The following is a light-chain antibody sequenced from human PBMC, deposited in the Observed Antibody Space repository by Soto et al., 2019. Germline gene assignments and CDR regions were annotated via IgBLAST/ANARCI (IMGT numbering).Light chain of an antibody. CDR1: QSVSSSY. Sequence: EIVLTQSPGTLSLSPGERATLSCRASQSVSSSYLAWFQQKPGQAPRLLIYGVCTRATGIPDRFSGSGSGTDFILTISRLEPEDFAVYYCQQYGSSPRTFGRGTKLEI. CDR2: GVC. J-gene: IGKJ2*01. V-gene: IGKV3-20*01. CDR3: QQYGSSPRT.